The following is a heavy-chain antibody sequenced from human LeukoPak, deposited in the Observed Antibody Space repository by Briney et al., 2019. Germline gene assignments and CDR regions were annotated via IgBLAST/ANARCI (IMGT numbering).Heavy chain of an antibody. Sequence: ASVKVSCKASGYTFTGYYMHWVRQAPGQGLEWMGWINPNSGGTNYAQKFQGRVTMTRDTSITTAYMELSRLRSDDTAVYYCARKAVGYSSSWYRYYYMDVWGKGTTVTVSS. CDR1: GYTFTGYY. CDR3: ARKAVGYSSSWYRYYYMDV. D-gene: IGHD6-13*01. CDR2: INPNSGGT. J-gene: IGHJ6*03. V-gene: IGHV1-2*02.